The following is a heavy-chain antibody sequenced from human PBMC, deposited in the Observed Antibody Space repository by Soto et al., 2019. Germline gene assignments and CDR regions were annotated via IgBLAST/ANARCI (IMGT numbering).Heavy chain of an antibody. CDR1: GGSISSYY. Sequence: PSETLSLTCTVSGGSISSYYWSWIRQPPGKGLEWIGYNYYSGSTNYNPSLKSRVTISVDTSKNQFSLKLSSVTAADTAVYYCARAYGDYVFDYWGQGTLVTVSS. CDR2: NYYSGST. V-gene: IGHV4-59*01. CDR3: ARAYGDYVFDY. J-gene: IGHJ4*02. D-gene: IGHD4-17*01.